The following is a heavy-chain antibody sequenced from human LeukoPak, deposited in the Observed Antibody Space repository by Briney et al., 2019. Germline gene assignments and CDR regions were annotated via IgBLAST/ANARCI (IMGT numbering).Heavy chain of an antibody. CDR1: GFTFSRYD. D-gene: IGHD2-21*01. CDR3: ARDIYGGHDY. CDR2: INQDGSEK. J-gene: IGHJ4*02. V-gene: IGHV3-7*04. Sequence: PGGSLRLSCTASGFTFSRYDMSWVRQAPGKGLEWVANINQDGSEKSYVDSVEGRFTISRDNAKKSLYLHVNSLRAEDTAVYYCARDIYGGHDYWGQGTLLTVSS.